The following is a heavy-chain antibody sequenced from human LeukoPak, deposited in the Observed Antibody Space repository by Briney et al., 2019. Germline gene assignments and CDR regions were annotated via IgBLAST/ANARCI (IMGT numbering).Heavy chain of an antibody. D-gene: IGHD3-22*01. CDR2: INPNSGGT. CDR1: GYTFTGCY. J-gene: IGHJ4*02. CDR3: ARGYDSSGYYYSIWY. Sequence: GASVKVSCKASGYTFTGCYMYWVRQAPGQGLEWMGWINPNSGGTNYAQKFQGRVTMTRDTSISTAYMELSRLRSDDTAVYYCARGYDSSGYYYSIWYWGQGTLVTVSS. V-gene: IGHV1-2*02.